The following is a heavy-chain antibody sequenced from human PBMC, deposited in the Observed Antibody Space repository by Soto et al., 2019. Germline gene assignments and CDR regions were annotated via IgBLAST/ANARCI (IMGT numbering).Heavy chain of an antibody. D-gene: IGHD6-19*01. V-gene: IGHV3-21*01. CDR2: ISSSSSYI. CDR1: GFTFSSYS. Sequence: GGSLRLSCAASGFTFSSYSMNWVRQAPGKGLEWVSSISSSSSYIYYADSVKGRFTISRDNAKNSLYLQMNSLRAEDTAVYYCARDRFRGRIAVTYDAFDIWGQGTMVTVSS. J-gene: IGHJ3*02. CDR3: ARDRFRGRIAVTYDAFDI.